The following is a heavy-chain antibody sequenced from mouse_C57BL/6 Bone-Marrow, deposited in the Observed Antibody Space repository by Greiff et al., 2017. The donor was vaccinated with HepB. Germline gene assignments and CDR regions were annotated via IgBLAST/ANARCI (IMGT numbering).Heavy chain of an antibody. CDR2: IHPNSGST. CDR3: ARDGSSYDFDY. Sequence: QVQLQQPGAELVKPGASVKLSCKASGYTFTSYWMHWVKQRPGQGLEWIGMIHPNSGSTNYNEKFKSKATLTVDKPSSTAYMQLSSLTSEDSAVYYCARDGSSYDFDYWGQGTTLTVSS. V-gene: IGHV1-64*01. D-gene: IGHD1-1*01. J-gene: IGHJ2*01. CDR1: GYTFTSYW.